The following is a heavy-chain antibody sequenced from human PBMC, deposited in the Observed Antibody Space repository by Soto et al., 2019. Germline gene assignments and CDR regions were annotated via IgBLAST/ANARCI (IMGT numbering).Heavy chain of an antibody. D-gene: IGHD1-1*01. CDR2: ISTSSTTI. Sequence: EVQLVESGGGLVQPGGSLRISCAASGLTFSSYPMHWVRQAPGRGLEWVSYISTSSTTIYYADSVKGRFTISRDNVKNSLYLQLNSLRDDDTAVYYCARPGLEGPLDYWGQGTLVTVSS. V-gene: IGHV3-48*02. CDR1: GLTFSSYP. CDR3: ARPGLEGPLDY. J-gene: IGHJ4*02.